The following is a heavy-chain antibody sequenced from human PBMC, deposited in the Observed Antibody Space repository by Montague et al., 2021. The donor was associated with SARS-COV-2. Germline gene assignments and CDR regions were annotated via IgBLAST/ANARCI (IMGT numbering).Heavy chain of an antibody. CDR3: ARLAYCGADCFSGWEIFFDS. Sequence: SETLSLTCAVSGGSLSSYYWSWIRQPPGKGLEWIAEINHSESSNYNPSLKSRVTMSVDTSKNQFSLKLNSVTVADTAVYYCARLAYCGADCFSGWEIFFDSWGQGTLVTISS. V-gene: IGHV4-34*01. J-gene: IGHJ4*02. CDR1: GGSLSSYY. D-gene: IGHD2-21*02. CDR2: INHSESS.